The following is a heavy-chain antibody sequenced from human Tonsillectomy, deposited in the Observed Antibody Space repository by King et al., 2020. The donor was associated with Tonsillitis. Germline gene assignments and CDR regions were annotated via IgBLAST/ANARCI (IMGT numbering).Heavy chain of an antibody. Sequence: QLVQSGAEVKRPGASVKVSCQASGYTFSGCYIHWVRQAPGQGLEWMGWINPHNGLTKYAQKFQDRVTMTRDTSADTANMELTRLGSDDTAVYYCARETIFDGESMSSFDLWGQGTLVTVS. D-gene: IGHD2-21*01. CDR2: INPHNGLT. CDR3: ARETIFDGESMSSFDL. V-gene: IGHV1-2*02. CDR1: GYTFSGCY. J-gene: IGHJ5*02.